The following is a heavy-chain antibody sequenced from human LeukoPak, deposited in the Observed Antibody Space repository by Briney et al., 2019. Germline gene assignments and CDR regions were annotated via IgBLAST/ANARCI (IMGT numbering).Heavy chain of an antibody. J-gene: IGHJ6*04. V-gene: IGHV3-23*01. Sequence: GGSLRLSCAASGFTVTSNYMSWVRQAPGKGLEWVSAITGSGGSTYYADSVKGRFTISRDNSKNTLYLQMNSLRAEDTAVFYCAKDLGPLYSGRSGWGKGTTVTVSS. CDR3: AKDLGPLYSGRSG. CDR1: GFTVTSNY. D-gene: IGHD1-26*01. CDR2: ITGSGGST.